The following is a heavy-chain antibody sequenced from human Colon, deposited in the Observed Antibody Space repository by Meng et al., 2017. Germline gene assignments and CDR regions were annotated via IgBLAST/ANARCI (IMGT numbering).Heavy chain of an antibody. Sequence: LAESDPGLVRPSATLSLTCTVAGGSVSSGSYYWSWIRQPPGKGLEWIGYIYYSGSTNYNPSLKSRVTISVDTSKNQFSLKLSSVTAADTAVYYCARGASDYDFDYWGQGTLVTVSS. D-gene: IGHD3-22*01. V-gene: IGHV4-61*01. CDR1: GGSVSSGSYY. CDR2: IYYSGST. CDR3: ARGASDYDFDY. J-gene: IGHJ4*02.